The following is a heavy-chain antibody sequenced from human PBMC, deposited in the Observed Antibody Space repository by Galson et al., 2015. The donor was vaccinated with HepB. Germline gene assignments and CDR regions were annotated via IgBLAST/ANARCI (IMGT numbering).Heavy chain of an antibody. Sequence: LSLTCAVYGGSFSGYYWSWIRQPPGKGLEWIGEINHSGSTNYNPSLKSRVTISVDTTKNQFSLKLSSVTAADTAVYYCARESVTIFGTTGGWYYWGQGTLVTVSS. CDR1: GGSFSGYY. J-gene: IGHJ4*02. CDR2: INHSGST. V-gene: IGHV4-34*01. D-gene: IGHD3-3*01. CDR3: ARESVTIFGTTGGWYY.